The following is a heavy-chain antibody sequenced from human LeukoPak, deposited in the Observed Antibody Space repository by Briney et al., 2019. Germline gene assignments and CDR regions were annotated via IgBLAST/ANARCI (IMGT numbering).Heavy chain of an antibody. Sequence: ASVKVSCKASGYTFTSYGISWVRQAPGQGLEWMGWISAYSGNTNYAQKLQGRVTMTTDTSTSTAYMELRSLRSDDTAVYYCARDTIGYCSGGSCLGVYWGQGTLVTVSS. CDR1: GYTFTSYG. D-gene: IGHD2-15*01. CDR3: ARDTIGYCSGGSCLGVY. CDR2: ISAYSGNT. V-gene: IGHV1-18*01. J-gene: IGHJ4*02.